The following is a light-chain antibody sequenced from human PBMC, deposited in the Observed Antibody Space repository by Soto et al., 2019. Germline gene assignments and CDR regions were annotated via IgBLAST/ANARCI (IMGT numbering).Light chain of an antibody. Sequence: QSALTQPASVSGSPGQSITISCTGTSSDVGSYNLVSWYQQHPGKAPKLMIYEGSKRPSGVSNRFSGSKSGNTASLTISGPQAGDEADYYCCSYAGSSTYVVFGGGTKLPVL. CDR3: CSYAGSSTYVV. J-gene: IGLJ2*01. CDR2: EGS. CDR1: SSDVGSYNL. V-gene: IGLV2-23*01.